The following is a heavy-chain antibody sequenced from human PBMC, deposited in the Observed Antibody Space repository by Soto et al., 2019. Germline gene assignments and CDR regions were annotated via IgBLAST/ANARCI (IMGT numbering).Heavy chain of an antibody. V-gene: IGHV4-59*08. CDR1: GGSISSYY. D-gene: IGHD6-13*01. J-gene: IGHJ3*02. Sequence: SETLSLTCTVSGGSISSYYWSWIRQPPGKGLEWIGYIYYSGSTNYNPSIKSRVTISVDTSKNQFSLKLSSVTAADTAVYYCARPIAAAGTNAFDIWGQGTMVTVSS. CDR2: IYYSGST. CDR3: ARPIAAAGTNAFDI.